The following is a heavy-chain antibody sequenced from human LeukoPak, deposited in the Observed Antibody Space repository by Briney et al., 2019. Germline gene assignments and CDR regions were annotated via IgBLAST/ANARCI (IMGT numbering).Heavy chain of an antibody. Sequence: ASVKVSCKASGGTFSSYAISWVRQAPGQGLEWMGGIIPIFGTANYAQKFQGRVTITTDESTSTAYMELSSLRSEDTAVYYCARGGYYDSSGYFDYWGREPWSPSPQ. D-gene: IGHD3-22*01. J-gene: IGHJ4*02. CDR2: IIPIFGTA. CDR3: ARGGYYDSSGYFDY. CDR1: GGTFSSYA. V-gene: IGHV1-69*05.